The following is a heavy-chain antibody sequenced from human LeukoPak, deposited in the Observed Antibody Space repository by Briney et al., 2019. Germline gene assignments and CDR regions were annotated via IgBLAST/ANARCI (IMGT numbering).Heavy chain of an antibody. V-gene: IGHV3-74*01. D-gene: IGHD6-25*01. Sequence: GGSLRLSCAASGFTFSSYWMHWVRQAPGKGLVWVSRINGDGSSTAYADSVKGRFTISRDNAKNTLYLQMNSLTAEDTAVYYCARGPPWYFDLWGRGTLVSVSS. CDR2: INGDGSST. CDR1: GFTFSSYW. CDR3: ARGPPWYFDL. J-gene: IGHJ2*01.